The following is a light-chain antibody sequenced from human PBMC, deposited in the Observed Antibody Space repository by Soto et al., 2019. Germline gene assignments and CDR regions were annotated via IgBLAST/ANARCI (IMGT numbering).Light chain of an antibody. CDR2: DDS. Sequence: DFPLTQSPSSLPASVGERVTITCRASQSISGWLAWYQQKPGKDPKLLIYDDSSLETGAPSRFSGNGSGTEFTLTISSLQSDDFAIYYRQQYNIYWTFGQGTKVDIK. J-gene: IGKJ1*01. CDR3: QQYNIYWT. V-gene: IGKV1-5*01. CDR1: QSISGW.